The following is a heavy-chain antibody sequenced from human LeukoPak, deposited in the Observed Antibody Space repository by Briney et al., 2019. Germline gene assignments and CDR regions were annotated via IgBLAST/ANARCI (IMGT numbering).Heavy chain of an antibody. J-gene: IGHJ5*02. CDR1: GFSLSTSGVG. CDR2: IYWNDDE. D-gene: IGHD1-26*01. V-gene: IGHV2-5*01. Sequence: SGPTLVKPTQTLTLTCTFSGFSLSTSGVGVGWIRQPPGKALEWLALIYWNDDERYSPSLKSRLTITKDTSKNQVVLTMTNMDPVDTATYYCAHRRGRSPYNWFDPWGQGTLVTVSS. CDR3: AHRRGRSPYNWFDP.